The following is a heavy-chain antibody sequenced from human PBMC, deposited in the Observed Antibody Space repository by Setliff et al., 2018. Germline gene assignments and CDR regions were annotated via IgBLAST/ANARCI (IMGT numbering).Heavy chain of an antibody. V-gene: IGHV4-4*02. CDR3: ARGRNVAARLFDS. CDR1: GASINDRNW. D-gene: IGHD6-6*01. Sequence: KPSETLSLTCAVSGASINDRNWWTWIRQSPEKGLEWIGETYQGDYTNYNPSLGGRVSVSVDKSNNRFSLEVTSMTAADTAVYFCARGRNVAARLFDSWGQGTLVTVSS. CDR2: TYQGDYT. J-gene: IGHJ4*02.